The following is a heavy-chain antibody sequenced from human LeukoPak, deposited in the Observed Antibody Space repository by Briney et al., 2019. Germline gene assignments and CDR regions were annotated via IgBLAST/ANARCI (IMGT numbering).Heavy chain of an antibody. CDR1: GYTFTSYY. Sequence: EASVKVSCKASGYTFTSYYMHWVRQAPGQGLEWMGIINPSGGSTSYAQKFQGRVTMTEDTSTDTAYMELSSLRSEDTAVYYCATGETDAFDIWGQGTMVTVSS. CDR3: ATGETDAFDI. CDR2: INPSGGST. V-gene: IGHV1-46*01. J-gene: IGHJ3*02.